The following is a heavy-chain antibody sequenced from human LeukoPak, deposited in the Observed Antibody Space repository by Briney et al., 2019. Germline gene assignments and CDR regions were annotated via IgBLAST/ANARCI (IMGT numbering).Heavy chain of an antibody. D-gene: IGHD3-22*01. CDR1: GFTFSSYG. V-gene: IGHV3-23*01. J-gene: IGHJ6*03. CDR3: AKTGDYYDSSGYYYYYYMDV. CDR2: ISGSGGST. Sequence: GGSLRLSCAASGFTFSSYGMSWVRQAPGKGLEWVSAISGSGGSTYYADSVKGRFTISRDNSMNTLYLQMNSLRAEDTAVYYCAKTGDYYDSSGYYYYYYMDVWGKGTTVTISS.